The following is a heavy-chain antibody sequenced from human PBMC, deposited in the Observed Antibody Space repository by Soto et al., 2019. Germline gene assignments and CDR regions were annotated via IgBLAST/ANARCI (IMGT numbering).Heavy chain of an antibody. V-gene: IGHV4-31*03. J-gene: IGHJ3*02. Sequence: QVQLQESGPGLVKPSQTLSLTCTVSVGSISSGGDYWSWIRQHPWKGLEWIGYIYYSGRTYYNPSIKSRVPISVETSKHQFPLKLRSVTAEDTDVYYCARRRFGDPIGLSFDIWGQGTMVTPSS. D-gene: IGHD3-10*01. CDR1: VGSISSGGDY. CDR2: IYYSGRT. CDR3: ARRRFGDPIGLSFDI.